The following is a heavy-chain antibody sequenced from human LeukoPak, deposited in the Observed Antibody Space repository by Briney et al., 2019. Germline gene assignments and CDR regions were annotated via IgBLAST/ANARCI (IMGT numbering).Heavy chain of an antibody. Sequence: PGGSLRLSCAASGFTFSSYWMHWVRQAPGKGLVWVSRINSDGSSTSYADSVRGRFTISRDNAKNTLYLQMNSLRAEDTAVYYCAGDIAVAGTFVNYWGQGTLVTVSS. CDR3: AGDIAVAGTFVNY. CDR1: GFTFSSYW. J-gene: IGHJ4*02. CDR2: INSDGSST. D-gene: IGHD6-19*01. V-gene: IGHV3-74*01.